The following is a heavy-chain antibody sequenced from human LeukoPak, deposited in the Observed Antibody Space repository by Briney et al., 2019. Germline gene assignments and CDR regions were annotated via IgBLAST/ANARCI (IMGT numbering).Heavy chain of an antibody. Sequence: GGSLRLSCAASGFTFSSYAMSWVRQAPGKGLECLSATSGSGEITYYADSVKGRFTISRDNSRNTLYLLMNSLRAEDTAVYHCAKGLGIAAAGFYFDYWGQGTLVTVSS. CDR2: TSGSGEIT. CDR3: AKGLGIAAAGFYFDY. V-gene: IGHV3-23*01. D-gene: IGHD6-13*01. J-gene: IGHJ4*02. CDR1: GFTFSSYA.